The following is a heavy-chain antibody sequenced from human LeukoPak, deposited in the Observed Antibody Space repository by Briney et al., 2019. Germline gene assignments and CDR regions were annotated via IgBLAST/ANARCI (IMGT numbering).Heavy chain of an antibody. D-gene: IGHD6-13*01. V-gene: IGHV3-30-3*01. CDR1: GFTFSSYA. J-gene: IGHJ6*02. CDR3: ARVEIAAAGPHYYYGMDV. CDR2: ISYDGSNK. Sequence: PGGSLRLSCAASGFTFSSYAMHWVRQAPGKGLEWVAVISYDGSNKYYADSVKGRFTISRDNSKNTLYPQMNSLRAEDTAVYYCARVEIAAAGPHYYYGMDVWGQGTTVTVSS.